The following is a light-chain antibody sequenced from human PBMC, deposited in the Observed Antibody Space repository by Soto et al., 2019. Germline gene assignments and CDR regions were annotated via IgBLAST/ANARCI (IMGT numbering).Light chain of an antibody. CDR3: QQYNSYTWT. J-gene: IGKJ1*01. CDR2: TAS. CDR1: QGITNY. Sequence: DVQLTQSPSFLSASVGDRVTITCRASQGITNYLAWYQQKPGKAPKPLIYTASTLQSGVPSRFSGSGAGAEFSLTIRALQPEDFATYYCQQYNSYTWTFGQGTKVDI. V-gene: IGKV1-9*01.